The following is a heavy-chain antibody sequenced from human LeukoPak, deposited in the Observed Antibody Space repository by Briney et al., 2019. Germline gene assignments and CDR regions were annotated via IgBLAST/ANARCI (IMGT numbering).Heavy chain of an antibody. V-gene: IGHV3-21*01. CDR3: ARGKHSSGWFDY. J-gene: IGHJ4*02. Sequence: GGSLRLSCAASGFTFSSYSMNWVRQAPGKGLEWVSSISSSSSYIYYADSVKGRFTISRDNAKNSLYLQMNSLRAEDTAVYYCARGKHSSGWFDYWGQGTLVTVSS. CDR1: GFTFSSYS. D-gene: IGHD6-19*01. CDR2: ISSSSSYI.